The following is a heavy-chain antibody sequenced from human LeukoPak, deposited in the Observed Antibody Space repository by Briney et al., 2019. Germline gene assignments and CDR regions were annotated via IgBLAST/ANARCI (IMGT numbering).Heavy chain of an antibody. Sequence: GESLKISCKGSGYNFTTYWIGWARQMPGKGLEWMGIIYSGDPDTRYSPSFQGQVTISADKSISTAYLQWSSLKASDTAMYYCARFGYYYGGFDYWGQGTLVTVSS. CDR1: GYNFTTYW. J-gene: IGHJ4*02. CDR2: IYSGDPDT. V-gene: IGHV5-51*01. D-gene: IGHD3-22*01. CDR3: ARFGYYYGGFDY.